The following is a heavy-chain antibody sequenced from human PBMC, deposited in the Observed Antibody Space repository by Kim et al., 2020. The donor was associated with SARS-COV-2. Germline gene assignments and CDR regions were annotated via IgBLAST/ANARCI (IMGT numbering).Heavy chain of an antibody. CDR3: ASLSTESVWDKFDY. J-gene: IGHJ4*02. Sequence: AASVKGRFTISRDHATNTLYLQMNRRRAEDTDVYYCASLSTESVWDKFDYWGPGTLVTVSS. D-gene: IGHD3-16*01. V-gene: IGHV3-74*01.